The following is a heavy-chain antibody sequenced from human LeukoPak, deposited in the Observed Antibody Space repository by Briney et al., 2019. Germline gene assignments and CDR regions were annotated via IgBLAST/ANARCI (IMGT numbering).Heavy chain of an antibody. CDR1: GGAFSGYY. CDR2: INHSGST. CDR3: ARRSWSGYYLA. V-gene: IGHV4-34*01. D-gene: IGHD3-3*01. Sequence: SETLSLTCAVYGGAFSGYYWSWIRQPPGKGLEWIGEINHSGSTNYNPSLKSRVTISVDTSKNQFSLKLSSVTAAGTAVYYCARRSWSGYYLAWGQGTLVTVSS. J-gene: IGHJ5*02.